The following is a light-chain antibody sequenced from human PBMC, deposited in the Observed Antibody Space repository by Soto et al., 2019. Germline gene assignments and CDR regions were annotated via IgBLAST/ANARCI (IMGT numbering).Light chain of an antibody. CDR3: QQFDTSPIP. CDR2: GAS. J-gene: IGKJ2*01. V-gene: IGKV3-20*01. CDR1: QTVSSSY. Sequence: EIVLTQSPATLFLSPGERATLSCRASQTVSSSYLAWYQQKSGQAPSLLMYGASSRATGIPDRFSGSGSGTDFTLTISRLEPEDFAVYYCQQFDTSPIPFGQGTKLEIK.